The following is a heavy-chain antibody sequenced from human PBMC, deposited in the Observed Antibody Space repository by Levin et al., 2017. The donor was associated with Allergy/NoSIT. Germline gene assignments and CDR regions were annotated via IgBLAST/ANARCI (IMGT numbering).Heavy chain of an antibody. D-gene: IGHD2-15*01. J-gene: IGHJ5*02. V-gene: IGHV5-51*01. Sequence: GESLKISCKGSGYSFTNYWIGWVRQMPGKGLEWMGIIYPGDSDTSYSPSFQGQVTISAEKSISTAYLQWSSLKASDTAMYFCARLEQDCSSGDCYGWFDPWGQGTLVTVSS. CDR1: GYSFTNYW. CDR2: IYPGDSDT. CDR3: ARLEQDCSSGDCYGWFDP.